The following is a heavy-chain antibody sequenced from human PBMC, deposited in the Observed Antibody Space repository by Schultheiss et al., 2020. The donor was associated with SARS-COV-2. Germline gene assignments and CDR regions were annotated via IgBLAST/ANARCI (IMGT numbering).Heavy chain of an antibody. CDR3: AKAALRSYYYDSSGYYEGNAFDI. CDR1: GFTFSSYA. Sequence: GGSLRLSCAASGFTFSSYAMSWVRQAPGKGLEWVSAISGSGGSTYYADSVKGRFTISRDNSKNTLYLQMNSLRAEDTAVYYCAKAALRSYYYDSSGYYEGNAFDIWGQGTMVTVSS. D-gene: IGHD3-22*01. V-gene: IGHV3-23*01. CDR2: ISGSGGST. J-gene: IGHJ3*02.